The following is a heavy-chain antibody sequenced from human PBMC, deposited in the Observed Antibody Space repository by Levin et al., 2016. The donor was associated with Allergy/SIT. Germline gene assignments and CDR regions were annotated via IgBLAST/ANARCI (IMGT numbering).Heavy chain of an antibody. CDR2: LTHDGTRE. J-gene: IGHJ4*02. D-gene: IGHD3-22*01. Sequence: GESLKISCAASGFTVSMKGIHWVRQAPGKGLEWVTVLTHDGTREYYADSVKGRFTISRDISQNTVYLQLDTLRALDTAMYYCAVSYYAGSVDLDYWGQGTLVTVSS. V-gene: IGHV3-33*01. CDR1: GFTVSMKG. CDR3: AVSYYAGSVDLDY.